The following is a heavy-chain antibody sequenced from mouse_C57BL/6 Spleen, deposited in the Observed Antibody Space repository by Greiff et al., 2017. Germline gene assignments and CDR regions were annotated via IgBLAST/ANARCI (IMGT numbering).Heavy chain of an antibody. CDR3: ACTVVATDAMDY. CDR2: INPYNGGT. J-gene: IGHJ4*01. D-gene: IGHD1-1*01. Sequence: VQLQQSGPVLVKPGASVKMSCKASGYTFTDYYMNWVKQSHGKSLEWIGVINPYNGGTSYNQKFKGKATLTVDKSSSTAYMELNSLTSEDSAVYYCACTVVATDAMDYWGQGTSVTVSS. V-gene: IGHV1-19*01. CDR1: GYTFTDYY.